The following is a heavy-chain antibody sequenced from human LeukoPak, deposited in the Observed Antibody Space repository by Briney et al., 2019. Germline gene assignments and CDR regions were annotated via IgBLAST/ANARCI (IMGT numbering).Heavy chain of an antibody. CDR2: IYYSGST. J-gene: IGHJ5*02. CDR1: GGSISNSY. D-gene: IGHD6-19*01. Sequence: SETLSLTCIVSGGSISNSYWSFIRQPPGKGLEWIGSIYYSGSTYYNPSLKSRVTISVDTSKNQFSLKLSSVTAADTAVYYCARVIAVAGIREFDPWGQGTLVTVSS. CDR3: ARVIAVAGIREFDP. V-gene: IGHV4-59*05.